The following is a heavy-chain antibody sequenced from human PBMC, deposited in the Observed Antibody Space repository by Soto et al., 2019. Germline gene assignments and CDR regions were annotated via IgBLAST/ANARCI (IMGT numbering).Heavy chain of an antibody. J-gene: IGHJ3*02. Sequence: PGGSLRLSCAASGSTFSSYSMNWVRQAPGKGLEWVSSISSSSSYIYYADSVKGRFTISRDNAKNSLYLQMNSQRAEDTAVYYCARAGWVTGSAFDIWGQGTMVTVSS. CDR3: ARAGWVTGSAFDI. CDR2: ISSSSSYI. D-gene: IGHD3-9*01. V-gene: IGHV3-21*01. CDR1: GSTFSSYS.